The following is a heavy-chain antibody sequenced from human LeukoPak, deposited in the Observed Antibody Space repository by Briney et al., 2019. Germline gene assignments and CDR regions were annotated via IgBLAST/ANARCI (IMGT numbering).Heavy chain of an antibody. CDR3: TTGRIQLWLSYYYYGMDV. CDR2: IKSKTDGGTT. CDR1: GSTFSNAW. V-gene: IGHV3-15*01. J-gene: IGHJ6*02. Sequence: PGGSLRLSCAASGSTFSNAWMSWVRQAPGKGLEWVGRIKSKTDGGTTDYAAPVKGRFTISRDDSKNTLYLQMNSLKTEDTAVYYCTTGRIQLWLSYYYYGMDVWGQGTTVTVSS. D-gene: IGHD5-18*01.